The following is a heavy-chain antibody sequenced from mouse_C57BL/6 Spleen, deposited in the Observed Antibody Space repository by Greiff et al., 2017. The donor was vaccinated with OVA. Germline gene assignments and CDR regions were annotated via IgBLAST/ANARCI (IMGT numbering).Heavy chain of an antibody. Sequence: VQLQQPGAELVRPGSSVKLSCKASGYTFTSYWMDWVKQRPGQGLEWIGNIYPSDSETHYNQKFKDKATLTVDKSSSTAYMQLSSLTSEDSAVYYCARAQDSLYFDYWGQGTTLTVSS. CDR2: IYPSDSET. CDR3: ARAQDSLYFDY. J-gene: IGHJ2*01. V-gene: IGHV1-61*01. CDR1: GYTFTSYW. D-gene: IGHD6-2*01.